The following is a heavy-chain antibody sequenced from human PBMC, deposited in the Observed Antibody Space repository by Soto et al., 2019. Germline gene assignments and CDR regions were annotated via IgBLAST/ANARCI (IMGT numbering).Heavy chain of an antibody. J-gene: IGHJ4*02. Sequence: SETLSLTCAVYGGSFSGYYWSWIRQPPGKGLDSCGEINHSGSTNYHPSIKSRVTISVDKSKTQFSLKLSSVTAADPAVYYCARVRGYCSSTSCYIGGGYFDYWGQGTLVTVSS. CDR3: ARVRGYCSSTSCYIGGGYFDY. V-gene: IGHV4-34*01. CDR1: GGSFSGYY. CDR2: INHSGST. D-gene: IGHD2-2*01.